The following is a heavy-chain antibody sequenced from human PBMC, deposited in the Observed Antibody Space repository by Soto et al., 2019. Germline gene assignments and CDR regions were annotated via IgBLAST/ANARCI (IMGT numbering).Heavy chain of an antibody. V-gene: IGHV3-33*01. D-gene: IGHD3-22*01. Sequence: GGSLRLSCAASGFTFSNYGMHWVRQAPGKGLEWVVVIWYDGINKYYVDSVKGRFTTSRDNSKNTLYLQMNSLRVEDTAVYYCARGLYDSSGYSPFPHYLDYWGLGTLVTVSS. CDR1: GFTFSNYG. J-gene: IGHJ4*02. CDR3: ARGLYDSSGYSPFPHYLDY. CDR2: IWYDGINK.